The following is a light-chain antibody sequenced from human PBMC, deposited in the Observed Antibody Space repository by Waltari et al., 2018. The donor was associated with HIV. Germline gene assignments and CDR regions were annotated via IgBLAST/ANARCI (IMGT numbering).Light chain of an antibody. CDR2: DAS. CDR3: QARHNWPPLFT. V-gene: IGKV3-11*01. Sequence: EIVLTQSPGTLSLSPGEGATLSCRASQSVTTYLAWYQQKPGQPPRLLIFDASNRATGIPARFSGSGSGTDFTLTISSLEPEDFAIDYCQARHNWPPLFTFGPGTKVDMK. CDR1: QSVTTY. J-gene: IGKJ3*01.